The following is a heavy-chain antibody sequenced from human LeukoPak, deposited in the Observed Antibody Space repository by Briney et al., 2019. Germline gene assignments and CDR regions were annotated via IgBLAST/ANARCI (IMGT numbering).Heavy chain of an antibody. CDR2: INPNSGGT. Sequence: GASVKVSCKASGYTFTGYYMHWVRQAPGQGLEWMGWINPNSGGTNYAQKFQGRVTMTRDTSISTAYMELSRLRSDDTAVDYCARPRYGSGSTQGFDPWGQGTLVTVSS. V-gene: IGHV1-2*02. CDR1: GYTFTGYY. CDR3: ARPRYGSGSTQGFDP. D-gene: IGHD3-10*01. J-gene: IGHJ5*02.